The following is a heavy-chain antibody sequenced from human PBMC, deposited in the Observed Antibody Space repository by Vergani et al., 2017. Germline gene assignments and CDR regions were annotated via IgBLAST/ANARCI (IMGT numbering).Heavy chain of an antibody. V-gene: IGHV1-2*06. CDR1: GYTFTDYY. CDR2: ITPNSGDT. J-gene: IGHJ6*02. D-gene: IGHD5-12*01. Sequence: QVQLVQSGAEVKKPGASVKVSCKASGYTFTDYYMHWVRQAPGQGLEWMGRITPNSGDTYSPQKFQGRVTMTRDTSISSAYMELSRLSFDDTAVYFCATPRLRFSYYYYYGMDVWGQGTTVTVSS. CDR3: ATPRLRFSYYYYYGMDV.